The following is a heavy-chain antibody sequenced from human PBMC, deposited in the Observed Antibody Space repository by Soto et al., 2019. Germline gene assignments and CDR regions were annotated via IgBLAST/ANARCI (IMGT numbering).Heavy chain of an antibody. D-gene: IGHD2-15*01. V-gene: IGHV3-30-3*01. J-gene: IGHJ6*02. Sequence: GGSLRLSCAASGFTFSSYAMHWVRQAPGKGLEWVAVISYDGSNKYYADSVKGRFTISRDNSKNTLYLQMNSLRAEDRAVYYCAREYCSGGSCYGNYYYGMDVWGQGTTVTVSS. CDR2: ISYDGSNK. CDR1: GFTFSSYA. CDR3: AREYCSGGSCYGNYYYGMDV.